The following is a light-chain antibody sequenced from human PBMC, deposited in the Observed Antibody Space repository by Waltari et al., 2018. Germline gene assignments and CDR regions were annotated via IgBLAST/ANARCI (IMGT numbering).Light chain of an antibody. CDR2: DAS. V-gene: IGKV3-11*01. CDR3: QQRTNWPIT. Sequence: EIVLTQSPGTLSLSPGEGATVSCRASQSVGSSLGWFQQKAGQAPRLLIYDASNKATGIPARFSGSGSGTDFTLTISSLGPDDFAVYYCQQRTNWPITFGQGTRLEIK. J-gene: IGKJ5*01. CDR1: QSVGSS.